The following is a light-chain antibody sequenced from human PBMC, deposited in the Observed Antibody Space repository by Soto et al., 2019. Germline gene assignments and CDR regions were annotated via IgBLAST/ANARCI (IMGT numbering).Light chain of an antibody. Sequence: QSVLTQPASVSESPGQSITISCTGSSIDVAAHNFVSWYQHHPDKAPKLIIYDVTNRPSGVSNRFSGSKSGTTASLTISGLQDEDEADYYCRSHTTSNTVVFGGGTKVTVL. CDR2: DVT. CDR3: RSHTTSNTVV. V-gene: IGLV2-14*03. J-gene: IGLJ2*01. CDR1: SIDVAAHNF.